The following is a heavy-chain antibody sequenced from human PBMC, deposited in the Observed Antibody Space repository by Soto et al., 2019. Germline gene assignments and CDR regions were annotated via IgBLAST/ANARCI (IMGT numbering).Heavy chain of an antibody. Sequence: SVKVSCKASGGTFSSYAISWVRQAPGQGLEWMGGIIPIFGTANYAQKFQGRVTITADESTSTAYMELSSLRSEDTAVYYCARKDGYYYYMDVWGKGTTVTVSS. CDR3: ARKDGYYYYMDV. CDR1: GGTFSSYA. V-gene: IGHV1-69*13. CDR2: IIPIFGTA. J-gene: IGHJ6*03.